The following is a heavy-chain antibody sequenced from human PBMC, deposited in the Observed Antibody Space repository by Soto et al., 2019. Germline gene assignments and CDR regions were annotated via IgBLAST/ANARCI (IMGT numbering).Heavy chain of an antibody. J-gene: IGHJ5*02. D-gene: IGHD3-9*01. CDR2: IIPILGIA. CDR3: AREYDILTGYPPWMNWFDP. Sequence: EASVKVSCKASGGTFSSYTISWVRQAPGQGLEWMGRIIPILGIANYAQKFQGRVTITADKSTSTAYMELSSLRSEDTAVYYCAREYDILTGYPPWMNWFDPWGQGTLVTVSS. V-gene: IGHV1-69*02. CDR1: GGTFSSYT.